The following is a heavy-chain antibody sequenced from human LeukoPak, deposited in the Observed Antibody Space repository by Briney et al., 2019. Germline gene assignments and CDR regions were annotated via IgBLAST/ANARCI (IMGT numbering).Heavy chain of an antibody. CDR1: GFSFRSYG. J-gene: IGHJ4*02. V-gene: IGHV3-23*01. CDR2: ISGFTGRT. CDR3: ARGRGYSYAVDY. Sequence: GGSVRLSCATSGFSFRSYGMSWVRQAPGKGLEWVSSISGFTGRTYYADSVKGRVTISRDDSKSAVSLLMNSLRAEDTAVYYCARGRGYSYAVDYWGQGTLVTVSS. D-gene: IGHD5-18*01.